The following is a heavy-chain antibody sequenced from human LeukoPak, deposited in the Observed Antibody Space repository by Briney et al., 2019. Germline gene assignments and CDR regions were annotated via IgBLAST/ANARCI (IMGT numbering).Heavy chain of an antibody. CDR3: ANCLPQSLPVYCTNGVCYTDY. Sequence: GGSLRLSCAASGFTFSSYAMSWVRQAPGKGLEWVSAISGSGGSTYYADSVKGRFTISRDNSKNTLYLQMNSLRAEDTAVYYCANCLPQSLPVYCTNGVCYTDYWGQGTLVTVSS. V-gene: IGHV3-23*01. J-gene: IGHJ4*02. CDR2: ISGSGGST. CDR1: GFTFSSYA. D-gene: IGHD2-8*01.